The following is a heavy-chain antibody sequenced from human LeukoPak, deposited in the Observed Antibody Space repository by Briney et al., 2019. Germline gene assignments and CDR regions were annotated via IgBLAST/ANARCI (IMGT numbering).Heavy chain of an antibody. Sequence: PPETLSLTCAVYGGSFSGYYWSWIRQPPGKGLEWIGEINHSGGTNYNLSLKSRVTISVDTSKNQFSLKLSSVTAADTAVYYCARVWGPFDYWGQGTLVTVSS. J-gene: IGHJ4*02. CDR3: ARVWGPFDY. D-gene: IGHD1-26*01. CDR2: INHSGGT. V-gene: IGHV4-34*01. CDR1: GGSFSGYY.